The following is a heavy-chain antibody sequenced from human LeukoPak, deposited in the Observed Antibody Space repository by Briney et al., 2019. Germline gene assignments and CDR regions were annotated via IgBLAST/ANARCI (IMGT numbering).Heavy chain of an antibody. CDR2: ISGSSGST. D-gene: IGHD6-19*01. Sequence: GGSLRLSCAASGFTFSNYAMSWVRQAPGKGPEWVSGISGSSGSTYNADSVKGRFTISRANSKNTLYLQVNSLRAEDTAVYYCARASVAGWYYFDYWGQGTLVTVSS. CDR3: ARASVAGWYYFDY. V-gene: IGHV3-23*01. J-gene: IGHJ4*02. CDR1: GFTFSNYA.